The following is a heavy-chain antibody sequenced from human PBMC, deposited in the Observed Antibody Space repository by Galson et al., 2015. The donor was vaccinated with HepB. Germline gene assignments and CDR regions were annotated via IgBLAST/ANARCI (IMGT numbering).Heavy chain of an antibody. J-gene: IGHJ6*02. V-gene: IGHV3-66*01. D-gene: IGHD6-19*01. Sequence: SLRPSCAASGFTVSSNYMSWVRQAPGRGLEWVSVIYSGGSTYYADSVKGRFTLSRDNSKNTLYLQMNSLRAEDTAVYYCARAILSLRIAVAGPVYGMDVWGQGTTVTVSS. CDR2: IYSGGST. CDR1: GFTVSSNY. CDR3: ARAILSLRIAVAGPVYGMDV.